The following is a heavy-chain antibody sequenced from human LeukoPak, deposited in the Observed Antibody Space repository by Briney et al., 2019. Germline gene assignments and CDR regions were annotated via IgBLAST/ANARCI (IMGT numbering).Heavy chain of an antibody. CDR1: GLTFSNYW. Sequence: GGSLRLSCAASGLTFSNYWMTWVRQAPGKGLEWVANIKQDGSAEYYVDSVKGRFTISRDNGKNSLYLQMNSLRAEDTAVYYCAREVGVVDYWGQGTLVTVSS. CDR2: IKQDGSAE. V-gene: IGHV3-7*01. D-gene: IGHD1-26*01. J-gene: IGHJ4*02. CDR3: AREVGVVDY.